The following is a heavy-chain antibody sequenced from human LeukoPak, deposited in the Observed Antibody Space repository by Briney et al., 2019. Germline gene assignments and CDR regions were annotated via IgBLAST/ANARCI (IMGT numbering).Heavy chain of an antibody. V-gene: IGHV4-30-4*08. CDR1: GGSVSSGDYS. J-gene: IGHJ6*03. CDR3: ARGGPYSNQPDFYYYYYMDV. D-gene: IGHD4-11*01. CDR2: IYYSGST. Sequence: SQTLSLTCTVSGGSVSSGDYSWSWIRQPPGKGLEWIAYIYYSGSTYYNPSLKSRVTISVDTSKNQFSLKLSSVTAADTAVYYCARGGPYSNQPDFYYYYYMDVWGKGTTVTVSS.